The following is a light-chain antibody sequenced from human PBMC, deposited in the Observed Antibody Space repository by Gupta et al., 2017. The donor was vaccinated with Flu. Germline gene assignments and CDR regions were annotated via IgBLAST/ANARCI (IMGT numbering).Light chain of an antibody. V-gene: IGKV3-20*01. J-gene: IGKJ1*01. CDR1: QSISSDY. CDR3: QQYGSSPLT. CDR2: GAS. Sequence: ERATLSCRASQSISSDYLAWYQQKPGQAPRLLIYGASTRATGIPDRFSGSGSGTDFTLTISGLDPEDFAVYYCQQYGSSPLTFGQGTKVEIK.